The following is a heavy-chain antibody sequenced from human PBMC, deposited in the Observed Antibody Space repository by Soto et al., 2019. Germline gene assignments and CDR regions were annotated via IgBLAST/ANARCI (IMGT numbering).Heavy chain of an antibody. J-gene: IGHJ4*02. CDR2: INHSGST. D-gene: IGHD2-2*01. V-gene: IGHV4-34*01. CDR1: GGSFSGYY. CDR3: ASLPGHCSSTSCYAGYFDY. Sequence: PSETLSLTCAVYGGSFSGYYWSWIRQPPGKGLEWIGEINHSGSTNYNPSLKSRVTISVDTSKNQFSLKLSSVTAADTAVYYCASLPGHCSSTSCYAGYFDYWGQGTLVTVSS.